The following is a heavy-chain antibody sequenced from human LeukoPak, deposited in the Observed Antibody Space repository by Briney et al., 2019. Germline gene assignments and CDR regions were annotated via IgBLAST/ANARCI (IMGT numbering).Heavy chain of an antibody. CDR3: ASLSDIVVVPAAGLDAFDI. V-gene: IGHV1-2*02. D-gene: IGHD2-2*01. CDR2: INPNSGGT. Sequence: GASVKVSCKASGHTFTGYYMHWVRQAPGQGLEWMGWINPNSGGTNYAQKFQGRVTMTRDTSISTAYMELSRLRSDDTAVYYCASLSDIVVVPAAGLDAFDIWGQGTMVTVSS. J-gene: IGHJ3*02. CDR1: GHTFTGYY.